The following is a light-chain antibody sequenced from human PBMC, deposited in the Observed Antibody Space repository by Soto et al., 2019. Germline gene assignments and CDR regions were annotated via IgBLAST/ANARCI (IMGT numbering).Light chain of an antibody. CDR2: DAS. CDR3: QQYNNWPPWT. CDR1: QSVSNN. J-gene: IGKJ1*01. Sequence: ILMTQSPATLSVSPGERATLSCRASQSVSNNLAWYQQKPGQAPRLLIYDASTRATGIPARFSGSGSGTEFTLTISGLQSEDFAVYYCQQYNNWPPWTFGQGPKEEIK. V-gene: IGKV3-15*01.